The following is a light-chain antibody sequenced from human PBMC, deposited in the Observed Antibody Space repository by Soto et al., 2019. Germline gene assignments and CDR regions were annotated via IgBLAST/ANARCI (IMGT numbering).Light chain of an antibody. CDR3: QQYNNWPLT. J-gene: IGKJ4*01. V-gene: IGKV3-15*01. Sequence: EKVMTQSPVTLSVSPGERVTLSCRASQSVFSNLAWYQQKPGQAPRLLIYEASTRATGIPARFSGSGSGTDFTFTINSLQSEDFAVYYCQQYNNWPLTFGGGTKVEIK. CDR2: EAS. CDR1: QSVFSN.